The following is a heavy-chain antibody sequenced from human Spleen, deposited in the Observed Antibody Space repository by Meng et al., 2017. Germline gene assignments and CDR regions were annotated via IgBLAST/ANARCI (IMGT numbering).Heavy chain of an antibody. CDR2: INPNSGDT. J-gene: IGHJ4*02. Sequence: QVQLVQSGAEVKKPGASGRVSCKASGYTFTVYYLHWVRQAPGQGLEWMGRINPNSGDTNYAQKFQGRVTMTRDTSISTAYMELGSLRSDDTAVYYCARAAVSGTFDYWGQGTLVTVSS. CDR1: GYTFTVYY. D-gene: IGHD2-15*01. V-gene: IGHV1-2*06. CDR3: ARAAVSGTFDY.